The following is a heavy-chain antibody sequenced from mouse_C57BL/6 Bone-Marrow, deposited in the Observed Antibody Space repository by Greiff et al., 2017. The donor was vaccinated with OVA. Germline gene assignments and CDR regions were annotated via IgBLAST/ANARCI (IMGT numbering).Heavy chain of an antibody. J-gene: IGHJ4*01. D-gene: IGHD2-5*01. V-gene: IGHV5-6*01. Sequence: EVKVVESGGDLVKPGGSLKLSCAASGFTFSSYGMSWVRQTPDKRLEWVATISSGGSYTYYPDSVKGRFTISRDNAKNTLYLQMSSLKSEDTAMYYCARHYSNYVGYAMDYWGQGTSVTVSS. CDR2: ISSGGSYT. CDR1: GFTFSSYG. CDR3: ARHYSNYVGYAMDY.